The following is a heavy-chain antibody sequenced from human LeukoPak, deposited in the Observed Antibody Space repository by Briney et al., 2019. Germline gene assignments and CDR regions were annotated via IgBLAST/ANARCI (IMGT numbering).Heavy chain of an antibody. V-gene: IGHV4-39*01. CDR3: XSLIVVVPAAISFAFXI. D-gene: IGHD2-2*01. CDR2: IYYSGST. J-gene: IGHJ3*02. Sequence: PSETLSLTCTVSGGSISSSSYYWGWIRQPPGKGLEWIWSIYYSGSTYYNPSLKSRVPISVDTSKNQFSLKLSSVTAADTDVYYCXSLIVVVPAAISFAFXIXXQGTXVTVS. CDR1: GGSISSSSYY.